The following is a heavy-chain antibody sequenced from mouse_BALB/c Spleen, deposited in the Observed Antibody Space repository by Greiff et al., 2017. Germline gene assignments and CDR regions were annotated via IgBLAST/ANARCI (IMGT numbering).Heavy chain of an antibody. CDR2: ISSGGST. Sequence: DVKLVESGGGLVKPGGSLKLSCAASGFTFSSYAMSWVRQTPEKRLEWVASISSGGSTYYPDSVKGRFTISRDNARNILYLQMSSLRSEDTAMYYCARGGYYGYDYLDYWGQGTTLTVSS. D-gene: IGHD1-2*01. CDR3: ARGGYYGYDYLDY. CDR1: GFTFSSYA. J-gene: IGHJ2*01. V-gene: IGHV5-6-5*01.